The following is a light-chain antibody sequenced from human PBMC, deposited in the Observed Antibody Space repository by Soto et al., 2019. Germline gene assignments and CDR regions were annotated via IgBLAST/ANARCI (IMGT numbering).Light chain of an antibody. J-gene: IGKJ4*01. Sequence: IQLTQSPSSLSASVGDRVTITCRASQAISSSLGWYQQKPGKAPKLLIYAASILQRGVPSRFSGSGFGTDFSLTIRSLLAEDFASYFCQQRRSYPWTFGGGTKVEIK. CDR3: QQRRSYPWT. CDR2: AAS. CDR1: QAISSS. V-gene: IGKV1-9*01.